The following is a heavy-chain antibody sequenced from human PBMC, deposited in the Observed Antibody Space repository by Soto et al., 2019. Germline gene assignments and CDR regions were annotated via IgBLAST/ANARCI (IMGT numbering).Heavy chain of an antibody. D-gene: IGHD6-13*01. Sequence: GGSLRLSCAASGFTFSDYYMSWIRQAPGKGLEWVSYISSSSYTNYADSVKGRFTISRDNAKNSLYLQMNSLRAEDTAVYYCASVIAAAGDDAFDIWGQGTMVTVSS. CDR1: GFTFSDYY. CDR2: ISSSSYT. V-gene: IGHV3-11*06. CDR3: ASVIAAAGDDAFDI. J-gene: IGHJ3*02.